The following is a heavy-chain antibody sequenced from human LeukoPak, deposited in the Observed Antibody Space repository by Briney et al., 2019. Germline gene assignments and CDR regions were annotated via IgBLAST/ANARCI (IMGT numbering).Heavy chain of an antibody. D-gene: IGHD4-23*01. Sequence: SETLSLTCTVSGGSIRSYYWTWIRQSPGKGLEWIGYISSSGSTNYNPSLNSRVTISVDTSKNQFSLKLSSVTAADTAVYYCARCPRNGNYFFDYWGQGTLVSVSS. CDR2: ISSSGST. V-gene: IGHV4-59*01. J-gene: IGHJ4*02. CDR1: GGSIRSYY. CDR3: ARCPRNGNYFFDY.